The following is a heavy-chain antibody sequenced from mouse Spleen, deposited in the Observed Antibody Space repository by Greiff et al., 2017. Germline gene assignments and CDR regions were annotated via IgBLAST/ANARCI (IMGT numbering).Heavy chain of an antibody. CDR2: ISYSGST. Sequence: VQLQQSGPSLVKPSQTLSLTCSVTGDSITSGYWNWIRKFPGNKLEYMGYISYSGSTYYNPSLKSRISITRDTSKNQYYLQLNSVTTEDTATYYCARGTTVVEYYFDYWGQGTTLTVSS. J-gene: IGHJ2*01. V-gene: IGHV3-8*02. CDR3: ARGTTVVEYYFDY. CDR1: GDSITSGY. D-gene: IGHD1-1*01.